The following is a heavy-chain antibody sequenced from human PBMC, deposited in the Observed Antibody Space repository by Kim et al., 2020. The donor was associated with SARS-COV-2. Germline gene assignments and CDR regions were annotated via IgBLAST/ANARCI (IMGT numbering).Heavy chain of an antibody. CDR2: TYYSGST. CDR1: GGSISSGDYY. Sequence: SETLSLTCTVSGGSISSGDYYWSWIRQPPGKGLEWIGYTYYSGSTYYNPPLKSRVTISVDTSKNQFSLKLSSVTAADTAVYYCARDREDCSSTSCYRHLDYWGQGTLVTVSS. J-gene: IGHJ4*02. V-gene: IGHV4-30-4*01. D-gene: IGHD2-2*01. CDR3: ARDREDCSSTSCYRHLDY.